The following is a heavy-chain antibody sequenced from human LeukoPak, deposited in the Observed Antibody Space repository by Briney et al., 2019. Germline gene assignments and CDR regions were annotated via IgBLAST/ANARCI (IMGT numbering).Heavy chain of an antibody. J-gene: IGHJ6*02. Sequence: ASVKVSCKASGYTFTSYGISWVRQAPGQGLEWMGWISAYNGNTNYAQKLQGRVTMTTGTSTSTAYMELRSLRSDDTAVYYCARDVSLRGPYYDILTGSYLYYYYGMDVWGQGTTVTVSS. CDR2: ISAYNGNT. CDR3: ARDVSLRGPYYDILTGSYLYYYYGMDV. D-gene: IGHD3-9*01. V-gene: IGHV1-18*01. CDR1: GYTFTSYG.